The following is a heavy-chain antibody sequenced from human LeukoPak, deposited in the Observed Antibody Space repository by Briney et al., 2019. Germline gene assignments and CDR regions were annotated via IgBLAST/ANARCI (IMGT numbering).Heavy chain of an antibody. Sequence: GGSLRLSCAASGFTFDDYAMHWVRQAPGKGLEWVSGISWNSGSIGYADSVKGRFTISRDNAKNSLYLQMNSLRAEDTALYYCAKGGRFGIVVVPAAEYFQHSGQGTLVTVSS. J-gene: IGHJ1*01. D-gene: IGHD2-2*01. CDR3: AKGGRFGIVVVPAAEYFQH. CDR1: GFTFDDYA. V-gene: IGHV3-9*01. CDR2: ISWNSGSI.